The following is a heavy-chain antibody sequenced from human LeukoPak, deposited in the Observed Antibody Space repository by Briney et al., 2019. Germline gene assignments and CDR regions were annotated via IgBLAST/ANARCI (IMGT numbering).Heavy chain of an antibody. CDR1: GFTFSSYS. J-gene: IGHJ4*02. CDR3: ARDSLQLWGVDY. Sequence: GGSLRLSCAASGFTFSSYSMNWVRQAPGKGLEWVSSISSSSSYIYYADSVKGRFTISRDNAKNSLYLQMNSLRAEDTALYYCARDSLQLWGVDYWGQGTLVTVSS. CDR2: ISSSSSYI. D-gene: IGHD5-18*01. V-gene: IGHV3-21*04.